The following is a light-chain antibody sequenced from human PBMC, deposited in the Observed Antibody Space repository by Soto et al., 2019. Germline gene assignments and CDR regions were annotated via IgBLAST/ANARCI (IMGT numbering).Light chain of an antibody. V-gene: IGLV1-44*01. J-gene: IGLJ3*02. CDR3: AAWDDSLNGWV. Sequence: QSVLTQPPSASGTPGQRVTISCSGSSSNIGSNAVNWYQQLPGTAPTLLIYSNNQRPSGVPDRFSGSKSGTSASLAVNGLQSEDEADYYCAAWDDSLNGWVFGGGTQLTVL. CDR2: SNN. CDR1: SSNIGSNA.